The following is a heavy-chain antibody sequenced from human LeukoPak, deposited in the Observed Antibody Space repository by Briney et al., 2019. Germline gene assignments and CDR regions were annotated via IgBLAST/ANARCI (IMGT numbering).Heavy chain of an antibody. CDR3: ARAYDFWSGYPVY. CDR1: GFTFSRFS. V-gene: IGHV3-21*01. J-gene: IGHJ4*02. CDR2: ISSSSTYI. D-gene: IGHD3-3*01. Sequence: GGSLRLSCAASGFTFSRFSMNWVRQAPGKGLEWVSSISSSSTYIYYADSVKGRFTISRENAKNSLYLQMNSLRAEDTAVYYCARAYDFWSGYPVYWGQGTLVTVSS.